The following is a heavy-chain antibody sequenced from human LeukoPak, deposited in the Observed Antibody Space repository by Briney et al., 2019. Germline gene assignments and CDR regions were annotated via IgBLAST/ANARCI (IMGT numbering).Heavy chain of an antibody. V-gene: IGHV4-61*08. CDR1: GGSISSGGYY. CDR3: ASSSPGGGMIFDY. J-gene: IGHJ4*02. Sequence: PSETLSLTCTVSGGSISSGGYYWSWIRQPPGKGLEWIGEIYHSGSTNYNPSLKSRVTISVDTSKNQFSLKLSSVTAADTAVYYCASSSPGGGMIFDYWGQGTLVTVSS. CDR2: IYHSGST. D-gene: IGHD3-16*01.